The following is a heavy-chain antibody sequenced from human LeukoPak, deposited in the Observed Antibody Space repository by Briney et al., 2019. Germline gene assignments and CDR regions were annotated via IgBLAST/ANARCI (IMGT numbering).Heavy chain of an antibody. Sequence: SETLSLTCTVSGGSISSNSYYWGWIRQPPGKGLEWIGSIYYSGSTYYNPSLKSRVTISVDTSKNQFSLKLSSVTAADTAVYYCARDRAYSSSWYDVGARHWFDPWGQGTLVTVSS. V-gene: IGHV4-39*07. CDR1: GGSISSNSYY. D-gene: IGHD6-13*01. CDR2: IYYSGST. J-gene: IGHJ5*02. CDR3: ARDRAYSSSWYDVGARHWFDP.